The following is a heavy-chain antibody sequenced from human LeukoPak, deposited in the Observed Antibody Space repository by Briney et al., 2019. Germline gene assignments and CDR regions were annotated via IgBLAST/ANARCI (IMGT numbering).Heavy chain of an antibody. J-gene: IGHJ4*02. Sequence: PGRSLRLSCAASGFTFSSYAMHWVRQAPGKGLEWVAVISYDGSNKYYADSVKGRFTISRDNSKNTLYLQMNSLRAEDTAVYYCAWVLGYCSSTSCPDYWSQGTLVTVSS. V-gene: IGHV3-30-3*01. CDR3: AWVLGYCSSTSCPDY. CDR1: GFTFSSYA. CDR2: ISYDGSNK. D-gene: IGHD2-2*01.